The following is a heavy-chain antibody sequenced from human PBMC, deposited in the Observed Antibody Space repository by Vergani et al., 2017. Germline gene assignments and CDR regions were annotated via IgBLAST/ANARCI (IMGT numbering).Heavy chain of an antibody. V-gene: IGHV3-23*01. D-gene: IGHD3-22*01. CDR2: ISGSGGFT. CDR1: GFTFTNSA. Sequence: EVQLLESGGNLVQPGGSLRLSCAASGFTFTNSAMTWVRQAPGEGLEWVSGISGSGGFTYYADSVKGRFTISRDNSKNTMFLRMNNLRAEDTAVYYCAKDNVPGYYDSSGYCDYWGQGTLVTVSS. J-gene: IGHJ4*02. CDR3: AKDNVPGYYDSSGYCDY.